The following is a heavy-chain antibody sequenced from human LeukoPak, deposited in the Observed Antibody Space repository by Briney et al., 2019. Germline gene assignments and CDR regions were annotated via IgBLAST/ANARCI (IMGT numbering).Heavy chain of an antibody. CDR2: IYYRGCT. Sequence: SETLSLTRTVSGGSIRRYYSRWTPDPPGKGLEGIGDIYYRGCTNYNPALKSRVTISVDTSKNHFSLKMGSVTAADTAVYFCSRHRGYSGLYDFDYWGQGTLVTVSS. J-gene: IGHJ4*02. D-gene: IGHD5-12*01. CDR3: SRHRGYSGLYDFDY. V-gene: IGHV4-59*08. CDR1: GGSIRRYY.